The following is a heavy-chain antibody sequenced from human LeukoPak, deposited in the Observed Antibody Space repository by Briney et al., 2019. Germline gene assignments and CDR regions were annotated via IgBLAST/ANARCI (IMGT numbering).Heavy chain of an antibody. Sequence: PGGSLRLSCAASGFTFSSYGMHWVRQAPGKGLEWVAVISYDGSNKYYADSVKGRFTISRDNSKNTLYLQMNSLRAEDTAVYYCARDLMVVAATGAFDIWGQGTMVTVSS. V-gene: IGHV3-30*03. CDR2: ISYDGSNK. D-gene: IGHD2-15*01. CDR1: GFTFSSYG. CDR3: ARDLMVVAATGAFDI. J-gene: IGHJ3*02.